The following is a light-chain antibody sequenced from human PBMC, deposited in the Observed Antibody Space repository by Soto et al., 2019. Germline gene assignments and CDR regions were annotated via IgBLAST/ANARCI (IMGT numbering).Light chain of an antibody. J-gene: IGLJ2*01. CDR3: QSYENSRVV. V-gene: IGLV6-57*04. Sequence: NFMLTQPHSVSESPGKTVTISCTRSSGSIASNYVQWYQQRPGSAPTTVIFDDDQRRSGVPDRFSGSIDSSSNSASLTISGLKTEDEADYYCQSYENSRVVFGGGTKLTVL. CDR1: SGSIASNY. CDR2: DDD.